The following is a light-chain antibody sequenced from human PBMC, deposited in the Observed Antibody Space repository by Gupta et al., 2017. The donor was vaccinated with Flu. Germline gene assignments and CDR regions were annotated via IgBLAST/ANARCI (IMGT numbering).Light chain of an antibody. CDR3: SSYTSGTTLVVA. V-gene: IGLV2-14*01. CDR1: TSDVGGYNS. Sequence: QSALTQPASVSGSPGPSITISCTGTTSDVGGYNSVSWYQQRPVTAPKLMIYDVSNRPSGISNRFSGSKSGNTASLTISGLQAEDEADYYCSSYTSGTTLVVAFGGGIKLTVL. CDR2: DVS. J-gene: IGLJ2*01.